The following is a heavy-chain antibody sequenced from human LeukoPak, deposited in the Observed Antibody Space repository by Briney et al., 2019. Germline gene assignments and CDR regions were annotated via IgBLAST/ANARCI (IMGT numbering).Heavy chain of an antibody. CDR1: GDSISNYY. J-gene: IGHJ4*02. V-gene: IGHV4-4*07. D-gene: IGHD2-2*01. Sequence: SETLSLTCTVSGDSISNYYWSWIRQPAGRGLEWIGRIYTSGTTNYSPSLKSRVTMSVDTSKNQFSLKVTSVTAADAAMYYCARESYASSYLFDYWGQGTLVTVSS. CDR2: IYTSGTT. CDR3: ARESYASSYLFDY.